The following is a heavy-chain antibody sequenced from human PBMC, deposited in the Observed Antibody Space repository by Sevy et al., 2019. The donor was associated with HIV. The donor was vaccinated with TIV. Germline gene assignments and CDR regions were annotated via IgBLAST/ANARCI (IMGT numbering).Heavy chain of an antibody. D-gene: IGHD2-15*01. CDR1: GYTFTSYR. J-gene: IGHJ4*02. CDR2: VSRFNGHT. V-gene: IGHV1-18*01. CDR3: ARGECSGGSCYSLAY. Sequence: ASVKVSCQASGYTFTSYRIYWVRQAPGQGLEWMGWVSRFNGHTNYAQKLQGRVTMITDTSTNTAYMELRSLRSDETAVYYCARGECSGGSCYSLAYWGQGTLVTVSS.